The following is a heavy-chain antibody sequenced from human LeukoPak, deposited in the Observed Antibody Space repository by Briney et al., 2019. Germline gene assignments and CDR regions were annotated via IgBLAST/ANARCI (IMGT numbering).Heavy chain of an antibody. D-gene: IGHD6-13*01. CDR2: LSKSGNT. J-gene: IGHJ3*02. V-gene: IGHV4-59*01. CDR1: GGSISSYY. Sequence: AETLSLTCTVSGGSISSYYWSWIRLPPGKGLEWIGYLSKSGNTNYSPSLKSRVTIFGDTSKNQFFLKLSSVTAADTAVYYCARARYVNSFYAFDIWGQGTLVTVSS. CDR3: ARARYVNSFYAFDI.